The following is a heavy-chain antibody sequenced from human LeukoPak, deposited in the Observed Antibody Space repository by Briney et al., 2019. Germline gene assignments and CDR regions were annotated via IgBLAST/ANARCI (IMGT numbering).Heavy chain of an antibody. CDR3: ERGWPGGTSGWYYFDS. D-gene: IGHD6-19*01. CDR1: GYSISIGYS. Sequence: WETLSTTLAISGYSISIGYSWGCVRQPPGKGLEWIGNIYHTGTTYYNPSLKSRDTIAAESAKKSISLKLRYVTAADTAVFDWERGWPGGTSGWYYFDSWGQGTLVTVSA. CDR2: IYHTGTT. J-gene: IGHJ4*01. V-gene: IGHV4-38-2*01.